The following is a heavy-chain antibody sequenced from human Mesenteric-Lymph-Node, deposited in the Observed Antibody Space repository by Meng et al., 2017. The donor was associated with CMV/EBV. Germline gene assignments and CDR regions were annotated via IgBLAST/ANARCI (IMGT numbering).Heavy chain of an antibody. V-gene: IGHV3-21*01. CDR1: GFTFSSYS. D-gene: IGHD2-21*01. Sequence: GGSLRLSCAASGFTFSSYSMNWVRQAPGKGLEWVSSISSSSSYIYYADSVAGRFTLSRDNSKNTLYLQMNSLRAEDTAVDYCAKDGGGLRRGTEGYFDYWGQGTLVTVSS. J-gene: IGHJ4*02. CDR3: AKDGGGLRRGTEGYFDY. CDR2: ISSSSSYI.